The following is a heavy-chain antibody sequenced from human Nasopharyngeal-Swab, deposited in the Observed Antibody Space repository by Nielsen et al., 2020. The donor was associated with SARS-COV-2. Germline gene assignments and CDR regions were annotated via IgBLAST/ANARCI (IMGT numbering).Heavy chain of an antibody. Sequence: GESLKISCAASGFVFNDYYMTWIRQAPGKGLEWLSLISGNSTYTHFAESVKGRFTISRDNARNSLYLQMSSLRAEDTAVYYCASYCSSTRCRHVGGFDMWGQGTLVTVSS. J-gene: IGHJ3*02. V-gene: IGHV3-11*06. CDR1: GFVFNDYY. D-gene: IGHD2-2*01. CDR3: ASYCSSTRCRHVGGFDM. CDR2: ISGNSTYT.